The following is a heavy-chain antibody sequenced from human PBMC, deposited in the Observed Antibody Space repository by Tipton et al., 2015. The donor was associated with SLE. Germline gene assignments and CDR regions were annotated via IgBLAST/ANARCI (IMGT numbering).Heavy chain of an antibody. CDR1: GGSMNGFF. V-gene: IGHV4-59*01. J-gene: IGHJ4*02. Sequence: LRLSCNVSGGSMNGFFWSWIRQPPGKGLEWIGYVYYTGSTKYNPSLESRVTISVDTSKNQFSLKLTSVTVADTATYYCARGGGTTLGRADHWGQGTLVNVSS. CDR3: ARGGGTTLGRADH. CDR2: VYYTGST. D-gene: IGHD3-16*01.